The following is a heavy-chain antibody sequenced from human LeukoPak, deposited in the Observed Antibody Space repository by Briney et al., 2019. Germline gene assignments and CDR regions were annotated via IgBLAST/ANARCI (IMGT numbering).Heavy chain of an antibody. CDR3: ARMVYEEGYYDSSGYWYFDL. D-gene: IGHD3-22*01. Sequence: PSQTLSLTCTVSGGSISSGGYYWSWIRQHPGKGLEWIGYIYCSGSTYYNPSLKSRVTISVDTSKNQFSLKLSSVTAADTAVYYCARMVYEEGYYDSSGYWYFDLWGRGTLVTVSS. CDR2: IYCSGST. V-gene: IGHV4-31*03. J-gene: IGHJ2*01. CDR1: GGSISSGGYY.